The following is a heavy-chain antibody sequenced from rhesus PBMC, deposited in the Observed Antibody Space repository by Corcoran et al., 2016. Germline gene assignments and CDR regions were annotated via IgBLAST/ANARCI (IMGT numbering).Heavy chain of an antibody. CDR1: GGSISSSYYY. CDR3: ARDRYSTWSGVY. Sequence: QVQLQESGPGLVKPSETLSLTCAVSGGSISSSYYYWSWIRQAPGKGLEWIGYISYSGRPSYNPYLKRRVTISRDTTKNQFSLKLSSVTAADTAVYYCARDRYSTWSGVYWGQGVLVTVSS. J-gene: IGHJ4*01. D-gene: IGHD6-13*01. CDR2: ISYSGRP. V-gene: IGHV4-122*02.